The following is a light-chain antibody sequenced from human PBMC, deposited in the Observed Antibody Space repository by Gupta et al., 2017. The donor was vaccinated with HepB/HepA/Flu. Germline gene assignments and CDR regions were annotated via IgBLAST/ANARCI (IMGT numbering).Light chain of an antibody. CDR2: EVS. Sequence: QSALTQPASVSGSPGQSITISCTGTGRDVGGYNLVSWYQQHPGIAPKLIIYEVSRRPSGVSHRFSGSESGITASLTISGLQAEDEAIYYCSSYASGSTYVIFGGGTKLTFL. J-gene: IGLJ2*01. V-gene: IGLV2-23*02. CDR1: GRDVGGYNL. CDR3: SSYASGSTYVI.